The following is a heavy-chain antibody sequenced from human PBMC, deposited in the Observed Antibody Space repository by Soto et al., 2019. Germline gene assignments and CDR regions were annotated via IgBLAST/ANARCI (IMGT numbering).Heavy chain of an antibody. J-gene: IGHJ5*02. V-gene: IGHV4-34*01. CDR1: GGSFSGYY. Sequence: PSETLSLTCAVYGGSFSGYYWSWIRQPPGKGLEWIGEINHSGSTNYNPSLKSRVTISVDTSKNQFSLKLSSVTAADTAVYYCATAPGIAAAGTGYWFDPWGQGTLVTVSS. CDR2: INHSGST. CDR3: ATAPGIAAAGTGYWFDP. D-gene: IGHD6-13*01.